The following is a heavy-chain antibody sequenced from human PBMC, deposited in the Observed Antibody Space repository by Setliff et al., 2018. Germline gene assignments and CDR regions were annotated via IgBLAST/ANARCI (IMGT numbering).Heavy chain of an antibody. V-gene: IGHV3-73*01. CDR2: VRRNTNSYAT. D-gene: IGHD2-2*01. Sequence: PGGSLRLSCAASGFTFSHYAMTWTRQAPGKGLEWVGRVRRNTNSYATAYSASLKGRFTISRDDSKNTAYLQMNSLQSEDTAVYYCARRGVGMGMDVWGKGTTVTVSS. J-gene: IGHJ6*03. CDR3: ARRGVGMGMDV. CDR1: GFTFSHYA.